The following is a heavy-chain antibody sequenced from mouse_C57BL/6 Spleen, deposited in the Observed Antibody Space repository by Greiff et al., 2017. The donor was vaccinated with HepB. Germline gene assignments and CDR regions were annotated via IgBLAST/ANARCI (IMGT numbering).Heavy chain of an antibody. CDR1: GYTFTSYG. V-gene: IGHV1-81*01. D-gene: IGHD2-1*01. CDR2: IYPRSGNT. J-gene: IGHJ2*01. CDR3: ARSLYGNYVFFDY. Sequence: VQLQQSGAELARPGASVKLSCKASGYTFTSYGISWVKQRTGQGLEWIGEIYPRSGNTYYNEKFKGKATLTADKSSSTAYMELRSLTSEDSAVYFCARSLYGNYVFFDYWGQGTTLTVSS.